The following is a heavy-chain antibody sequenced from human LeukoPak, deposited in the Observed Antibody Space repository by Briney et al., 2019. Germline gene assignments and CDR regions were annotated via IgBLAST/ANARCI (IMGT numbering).Heavy chain of an antibody. V-gene: IGHV1-69*05. CDR1: GGTFSSYA. D-gene: IGHD3-22*01. J-gene: IGHJ4*02. Sequence: SVKVSCKASGGTFSSYAISWVRQAPGQGLEWMGRIIPIFGTANCAQKFQGRVTITTDESTSTAYMELSSLRSEDTAVYYCARDHYDSSGYYVDYWGQGTLVTVSS. CDR3: ARDHYDSSGYYVDY. CDR2: IIPIFGTA.